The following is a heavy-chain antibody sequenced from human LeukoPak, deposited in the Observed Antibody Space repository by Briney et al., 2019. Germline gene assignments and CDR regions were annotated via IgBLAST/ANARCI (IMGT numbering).Heavy chain of an antibody. CDR2: IYYSGST. CDR3: ARSRRAHFDY. J-gene: IGHJ4*02. Sequence: SQTLSLTCTVSGGSISSGGYYWRWIRQHPGKGLEWIGYIYYSGSTYYNPSLKSRVTISVDTSKNQFSLKLSSVTAADTAVYYCARSRRAHFDYWGRGTLVTVSS. CDR1: GGSISSGGYY. V-gene: IGHV4-31*03.